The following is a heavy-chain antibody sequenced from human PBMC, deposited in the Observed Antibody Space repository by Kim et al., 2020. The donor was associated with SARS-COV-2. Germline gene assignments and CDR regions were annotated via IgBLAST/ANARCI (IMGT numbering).Heavy chain of an antibody. J-gene: IGHJ4*02. CDR3: ARFNRTYYYDSSGHGVVY. Sequence: SETLSLTCTVSGGSISSGGYYWSWIRQHPGKGLEWIGYIYYSGSTYYNPSLKSRVTISVDTSKNQFSLKLSSVTAADTAVYYCARFNRTYYYDSSGHGVVYWGQGTLVTVSS. V-gene: IGHV4-31*03. D-gene: IGHD3-22*01. CDR1: GGSISSGGYY. CDR2: IYYSGST.